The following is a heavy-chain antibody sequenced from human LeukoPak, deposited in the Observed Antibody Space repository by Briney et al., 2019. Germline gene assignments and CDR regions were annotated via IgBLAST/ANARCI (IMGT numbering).Heavy chain of an antibody. D-gene: IGHD5-24*01. J-gene: IGHJ3*02. CDR2: AIPILGIA. CDR1: GYTFTSYH. CDR3: AREPDVDMSTFRGEAFDI. V-gene: IGHV1-69*04. Sequence: GASVKVSCKASGYTFTSYHISWVRQAPGQGLEWMGRAIPILGIATYAQKFQGRITITADKSTSTAYMELSSLRSDDTAMYYCAREPDVDMSTFRGEAFDIWGQGTMVTVSS.